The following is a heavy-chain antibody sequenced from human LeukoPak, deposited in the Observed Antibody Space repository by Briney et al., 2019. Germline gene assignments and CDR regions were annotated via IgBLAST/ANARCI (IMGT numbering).Heavy chain of an antibody. CDR3: ARVGRGITIFGVIKKNYYYYYMDV. J-gene: IGHJ6*03. D-gene: IGHD3-3*01. V-gene: IGHV3-30*04. CDR2: ISYDGSNK. Sequence: SGGSLRLSCAASGFTFSTYAMHWVRQAPGKGLEWVAVISYDGSNKYYADSVKGRFTISRDNSKNMLYLQMNSLRAEDTAVYYCARVGRGITIFGVIKKNYYYYYMDVWDKGTTVTVSS. CDR1: GFTFSTYA.